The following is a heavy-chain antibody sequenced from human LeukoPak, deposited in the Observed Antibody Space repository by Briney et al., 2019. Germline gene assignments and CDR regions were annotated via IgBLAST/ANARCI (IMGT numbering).Heavy chain of an antibody. V-gene: IGHV3-48*03. CDR1: GFTFSTYE. CDR3: ASNGPKGSGYAFDI. J-gene: IGHJ3*02. D-gene: IGHD6-25*01. Sequence: GGSLRLSCAASGFTFSTYEMNWVRQAPGKGLEWVSYISSSGSTIYYADSVKGRFTISRDNAKNSLYLQMSSLRAEDTAVHYCASNGPKGSGYAFDIWGQGTMVTVSS. CDR2: ISSSGSTI.